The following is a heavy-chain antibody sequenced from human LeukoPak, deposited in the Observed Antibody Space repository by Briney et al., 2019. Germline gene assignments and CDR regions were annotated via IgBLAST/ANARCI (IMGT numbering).Heavy chain of an antibody. CDR3: ARVFNVGLYYDFWSGYYFAWFDP. CDR2: IYYSGST. D-gene: IGHD3-3*01. CDR1: GGSISSSSYY. Sequence: PSETLSLTCTVSGGSISSSSYYWGWIRQPPGKGLEWIGSIYYSGSTYYNPSLKSRVTISVDTSKNQFSLKLNSVTAADTAVYYCARVFNVGLYYDFWSGYYFAWFDPWGQGTLVTVSS. V-gene: IGHV4-39*07. J-gene: IGHJ5*02.